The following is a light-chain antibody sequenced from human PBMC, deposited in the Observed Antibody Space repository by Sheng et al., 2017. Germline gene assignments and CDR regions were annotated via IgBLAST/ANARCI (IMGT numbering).Light chain of an antibody. CDR3: QSYDSSLSGWV. Sequence: QSVLTQPPSVSGAPGQRVTISCTGSSSNIGANYDVHWYQQLPGTAPKLLISGNTNRPSGVPDRFSGSKSGTSASLAITGLQAEDESDYFCQSYDSSLSGWVFGGGTKVT. CDR1: SSNIGANYD. CDR2: GNT. J-gene: IGLJ3*02. V-gene: IGLV1-40*01.